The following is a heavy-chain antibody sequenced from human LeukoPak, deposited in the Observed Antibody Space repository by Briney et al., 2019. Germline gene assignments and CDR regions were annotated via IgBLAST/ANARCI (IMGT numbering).Heavy chain of an antibody. D-gene: IGHD3-22*01. CDR2: INHSGST. J-gene: IGHJ4*02. CDR3: ARYYYDSSGYYYFDY. V-gene: IGHV4-34*09. Sequence: SETLSLTCAVYGGSFSGYYWSWIRQPPGKGLEWIGEINHSGSTYYNPSLKSRVTISVDTSKNQFSLKLSSVTAADTAVYYCARYYYDSSGYYYFDYWGQGTLVTVSS. CDR1: GGSFSGYY.